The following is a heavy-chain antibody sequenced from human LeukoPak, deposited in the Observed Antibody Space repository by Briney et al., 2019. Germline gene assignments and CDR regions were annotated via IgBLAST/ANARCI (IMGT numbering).Heavy chain of an antibody. D-gene: IGHD1-14*01. V-gene: IGHV3-21*01. CDR3: ARETGPGGTGYPDY. CDR2: ISSSSSYI. Sequence: GGSLRLSCAASGFTFSSYSMNWVRQAPGKGLEWVSSISSSSSYIYYPDSVKGRFTISRDNAKNSLYLQMNSLRAEDTAVYYCARETGPGGTGYPDYWGQGTLVTVSS. J-gene: IGHJ4*02. CDR1: GFTFSSYS.